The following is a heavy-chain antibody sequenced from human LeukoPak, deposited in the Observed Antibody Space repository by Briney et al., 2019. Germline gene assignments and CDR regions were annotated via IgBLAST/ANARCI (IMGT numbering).Heavy chain of an antibody. CDR1: GYSFTSHW. V-gene: IGHV5-51*01. CDR2: VNPDDSDT. J-gene: IGHJ4*02. D-gene: IGHD3-10*01. Sequence: SGESLKISCKGSGYSFTSHWIGWVRQMPGKGLEWMGIVNPDDSDTIYSPSFQGQVTISADESITTAYLQWSSLKASDTAMYYCARLRWPRGGRSSFDYWGQGALVTVSS. CDR3: ARLRWPRGGRSSFDY.